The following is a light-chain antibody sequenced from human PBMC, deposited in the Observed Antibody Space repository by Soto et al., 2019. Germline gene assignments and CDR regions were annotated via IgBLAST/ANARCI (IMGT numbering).Light chain of an antibody. J-gene: IGKJ2*01. V-gene: IGKV1-39*01. Sequence: DIQMTQSPSSLSASVGDRVTITCRASQSISINWYQQKPGKAPKLLIYAASSLQSGVPSRFSGSGSGTDFNLSISSLQPEDFATSYCKQSYSTTTMYTFGQGTKREIK. CDR2: AAS. CDR1: QSIS. CDR3: KQSYSTTTMYT.